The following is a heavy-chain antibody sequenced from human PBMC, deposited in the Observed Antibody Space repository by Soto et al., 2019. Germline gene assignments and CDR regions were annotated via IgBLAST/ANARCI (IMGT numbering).Heavy chain of an antibody. D-gene: IGHD6-13*01. J-gene: IGHJ6*02. Sequence: PGGSLRLSFAASGFTFDDYTMHWVRQAPGKGLEWVSLISWDGGSTYYADSVKGRFTISRDNSKNTLYLQMNSLRAEDTAVYYCAKDARIAAAGTRNYYYYGMDVWGQGT. CDR3: AKDARIAAAGTRNYYYYGMDV. CDR2: ISWDGGST. V-gene: IGHV3-43*01. CDR1: GFTFDDYT.